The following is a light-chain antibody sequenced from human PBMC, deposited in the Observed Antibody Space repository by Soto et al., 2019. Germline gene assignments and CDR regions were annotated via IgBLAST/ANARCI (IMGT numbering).Light chain of an antibody. J-gene: IGKJ1*01. Sequence: DTVMTQSAATLSVSPGEKATLSCRASESVGSHLAWYQQKPGQAPRLLIYGASTRATGIPARFSGSGSGTEFTLTISSLQSEDVALYYCQQYDNWPPWTFGQGTKVEI. CDR2: GAS. V-gene: IGKV3-15*01. CDR3: QQYDNWPPWT. CDR1: ESVGSH.